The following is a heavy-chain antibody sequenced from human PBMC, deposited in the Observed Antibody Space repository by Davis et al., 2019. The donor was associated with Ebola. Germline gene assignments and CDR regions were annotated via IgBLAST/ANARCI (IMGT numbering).Heavy chain of an antibody. J-gene: IGHJ6*04. V-gene: IGHV3-23*01. Sequence: GESLKISCAASGFTFSSYSMNWVRQAPGKGLEWVSTFGTGGSAYYADSVKGRLTISRDNSKNTVYLQMNSLRAEDTAVYYCAKERYCSSTSCYPGLYYYYAMDVWGKGTTVTVSS. CDR1: GFTFSSYS. D-gene: IGHD2-2*01. CDR2: FGTGGSA. CDR3: AKERYCSSTSCYPGLYYYYAMDV.